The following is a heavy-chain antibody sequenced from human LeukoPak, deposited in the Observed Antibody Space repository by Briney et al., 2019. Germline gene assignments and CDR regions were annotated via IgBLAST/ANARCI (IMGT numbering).Heavy chain of an antibody. CDR3: ARDIRSGSYFDF. D-gene: IGHD1-26*01. J-gene: IGHJ4*02. V-gene: IGHV4-39*07. CDR1: GASITTSGYY. Sequence: PSETLSLTCTVSGASITTSGYYWGWVRQPPGKGLEYIGSIYYTGSTYYNPSLKSRATISVVTSMNQFSLRLTSVNAADTAVYYCARDIRSGSYFDFWGQGTLVTASS. CDR2: IYYTGST.